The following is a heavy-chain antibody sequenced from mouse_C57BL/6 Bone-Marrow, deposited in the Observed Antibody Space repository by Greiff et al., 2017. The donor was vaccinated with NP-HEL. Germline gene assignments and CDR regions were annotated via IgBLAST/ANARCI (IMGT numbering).Heavy chain of an antibody. J-gene: IGHJ1*03. D-gene: IGHD2-4*01. Sequence: PEQGLEWIGYIYPRDGSTKYNEKFKGKATLTADKSSSTAYMQLNSLTSEDSAVYFCARGNYDYDDWYFDVWGTGTTVTVSS. CDR3: ARGNYDYDDWYFDV. CDR2: IYPRDGST. V-gene: IGHV1-78*01.